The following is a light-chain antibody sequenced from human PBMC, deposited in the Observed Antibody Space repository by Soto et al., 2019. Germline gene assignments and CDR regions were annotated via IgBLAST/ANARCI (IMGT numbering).Light chain of an antibody. CDR3: FSSAGSYTYV. Sequence: QSVLTQPRSVSGSPGRSVTISCTGTSSDVGVYNNYVSWYQHHPGKAPKLMIYDVSKRPSGVPDRFSGSKSGNTASLTISGLQAEDEADYYCFSSAGSYTYVFATGTKVTVL. CDR1: SSDVGVYNNY. J-gene: IGLJ1*01. CDR2: DVS. V-gene: IGLV2-11*01.